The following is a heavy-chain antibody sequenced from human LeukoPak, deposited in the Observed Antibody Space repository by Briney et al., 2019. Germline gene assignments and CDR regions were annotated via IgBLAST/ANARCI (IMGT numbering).Heavy chain of an antibody. V-gene: IGHV1-2*02. CDR3: ARDRRDRTYYYDSSGYYPFDY. CDR2: INPNSGGT. D-gene: IGHD3-22*01. J-gene: IGHJ4*02. CDR1: GYTLTGYY. Sequence: ASVKVSCKASGYTLTGYYMHWVRQAPGQGLEWMGWINPNSGGTNYAQKFQGRVTMTRDTSISTAYMELSRLRSDDTAVYYCARDRRDRTYYYDSSGYYPFDYWGQGTLVTVSS.